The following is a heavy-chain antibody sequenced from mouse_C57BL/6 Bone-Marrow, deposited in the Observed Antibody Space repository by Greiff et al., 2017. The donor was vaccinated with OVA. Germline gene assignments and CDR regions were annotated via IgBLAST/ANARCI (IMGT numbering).Heavy chain of an antibody. V-gene: IGHV1-15*01. J-gene: IGHJ4*01. CDR2: IDPETGGT. CDR1: GYTFTDYE. Sequence: VQLQQSGAELVRPGASVTLSCKASGYTFTDYEMHWVKQTPVHGLEWIGAIDPETGGTAYNQKFKGKAILTADKSSSTAYMELRSLTSEDSAVYYCTRGGFYAMDYWGQGTSVPVSS. CDR3: TRGGFYAMDY.